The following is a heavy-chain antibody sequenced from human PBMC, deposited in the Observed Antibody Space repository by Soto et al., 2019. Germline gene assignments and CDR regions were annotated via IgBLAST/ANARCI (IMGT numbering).Heavy chain of an antibody. J-gene: IGHJ4*02. D-gene: IGHD2-15*01. CDR3: ARVGGVAARTFDY. Sequence: ETLSLSCPVSGASISPFYWSWVRQPPGKGLEWIGYLYYSGNTNYNPSLKSRVTISVDASKNQVSLRLTSVTAADTAVYYCARVGGVAARTFDYWGQGTVVTVSS. V-gene: IGHV4-59*01. CDR1: GASISPFY. CDR2: LYYSGNT.